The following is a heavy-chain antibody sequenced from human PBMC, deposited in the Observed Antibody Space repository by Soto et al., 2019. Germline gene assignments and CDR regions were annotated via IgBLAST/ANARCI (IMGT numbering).Heavy chain of an antibody. CDR2: ISGSGGST. Sequence: EVQLLGSGGGLVQPGGSLRLSCAASGFTFTSYAMSWVRQAPGKGLEWVSAISGSGGSTYYADSVKGRFTISRDNSKNTLYLQMNSLRAEDTAVYYCAREGGGFYYYYYMDVWGKGTTVTVSS. CDR1: GFTFTSYA. D-gene: IGHD3-16*01. V-gene: IGHV3-23*01. J-gene: IGHJ6*03. CDR3: AREGGGFYYYYYMDV.